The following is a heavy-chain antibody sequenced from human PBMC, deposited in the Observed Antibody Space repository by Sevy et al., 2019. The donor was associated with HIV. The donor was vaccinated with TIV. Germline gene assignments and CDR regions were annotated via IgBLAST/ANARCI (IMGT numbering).Heavy chain of an antibody. J-gene: IGHJ6*02. D-gene: IGHD3-10*01. V-gene: IGHV3-30*18. CDR2: ISYAGSDK. CDR1: GFTFSNYG. Sequence: GGSLRLSCAASGFTFSNYGIHWVRQAPGKGLEWVAVISYAGSDKYYADSVKGRFTISRDNTKNTLYLQMNSLKVEDTAVYYCVKEAAGGYYYYYGMDVWGQGTTVTVSS. CDR3: VKEAAGGYYYYYGMDV.